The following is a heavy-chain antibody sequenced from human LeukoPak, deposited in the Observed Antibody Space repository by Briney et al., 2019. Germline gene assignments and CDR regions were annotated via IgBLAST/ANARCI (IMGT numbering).Heavy chain of an antibody. Sequence: RASVKVSCKASGGTFSSYAISWVRQAPGQGLEWMGGIIPIFGTANYAQKFQGRVTITADESTSTAYMELSSLRSEDTAVYYCARAIGYGGNSNAFDIWGQGTMVTVSS. J-gene: IGHJ3*02. V-gene: IGHV1-69*13. CDR2: IIPIFGTA. CDR3: ARAIGYGGNSNAFDI. CDR1: GGTFSSYA. D-gene: IGHD4-23*01.